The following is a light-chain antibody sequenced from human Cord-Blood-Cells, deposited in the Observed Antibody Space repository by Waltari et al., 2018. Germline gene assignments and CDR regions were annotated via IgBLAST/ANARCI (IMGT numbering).Light chain of an antibody. CDR1: SSDVGGSNY. CDR3: SSYTSSSTLV. V-gene: IGLV2-14*01. J-gene: IGLJ3*02. Sequence: QSALTQPASVSGSPGQSITISCTGTSSDVGGSNYVPLYQQHPGQAPKLLIYDVSKRPSVVSNRFSGSKSGNTASLTISGLQAEDEADYYCSSYTSSSTLVFGGGTKLTVL. CDR2: DVS.